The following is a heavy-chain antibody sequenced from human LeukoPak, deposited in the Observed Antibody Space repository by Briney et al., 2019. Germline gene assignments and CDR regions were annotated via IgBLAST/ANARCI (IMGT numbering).Heavy chain of an antibody. CDR3: ARGVVAPTYYYMDV. V-gene: IGHV1-2*02. J-gene: IGHJ6*03. Sequence: GASVKVSCKASGYTFTGYHMHWVRQAPGQGLEWMGWINPNSGGTNYAQKFQGRVTMTRDTSISTAYMELSRLRSDDTAVYYCARGVVAPTYYYMDVWGKGTTVTVSS. D-gene: IGHD2-2*01. CDR2: INPNSGGT. CDR1: GYTFTGYH.